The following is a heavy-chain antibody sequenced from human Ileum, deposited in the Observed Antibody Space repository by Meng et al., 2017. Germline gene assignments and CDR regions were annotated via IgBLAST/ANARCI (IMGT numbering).Heavy chain of an antibody. CDR2: INHSGST. J-gene: IGHJ4*02. CDR3: ARTSGWFYY. V-gene: IGHV4-34*01. D-gene: IGHD6-19*01. CDR1: GGSFSGYY. Sequence: VRLQEGGAGLLKPSETLPPTCAVYGGSFSGYYWSWIRQPPGKGLEWIGEINHSGSTNYNPSLKSRVTISVDTSKNQFSLKLSSVTAADTAVYYCARTSGWFYYWGQGTLVTVSS.